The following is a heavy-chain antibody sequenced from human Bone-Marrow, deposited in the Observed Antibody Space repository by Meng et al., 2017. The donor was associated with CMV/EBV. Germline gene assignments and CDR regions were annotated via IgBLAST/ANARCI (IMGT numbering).Heavy chain of an antibody. CDR2: IPYDGSNK. V-gene: IGHV3-30*04. CDR3: ARVSRTGTIDY. Sequence: GGPLRLSCAASGFTFSSYAMHWVRQAPGKGLEWVAVIPYDGSNKYYADSVKGRFTISRDNAKNSLYLQMNSLRAEDTAVYYCARVSRTGTIDYWGQGTLVTVSS. CDR1: GFTFSSYA. D-gene: IGHD1-1*01. J-gene: IGHJ4*02.